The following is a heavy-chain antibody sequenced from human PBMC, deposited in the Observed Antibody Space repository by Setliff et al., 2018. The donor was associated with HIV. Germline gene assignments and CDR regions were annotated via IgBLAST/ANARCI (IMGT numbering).Heavy chain of an antibody. CDR1: GFTFSNYA. CDR3: AKEAGVMDAFDI. V-gene: IGHV3-30*04. CDR2: ISYDGTKE. J-gene: IGHJ3*02. Sequence: GGSLRLSCAASGFTFSNYAMHWVRQAPGEELEWVAVISYDGTKEYYADSVKGRSTISRDSSKNTLYLQGGSLRPEDTAVYYCAKEAGVMDAFDIWGQGTMVTVSS. D-gene: IGHD3-16*01.